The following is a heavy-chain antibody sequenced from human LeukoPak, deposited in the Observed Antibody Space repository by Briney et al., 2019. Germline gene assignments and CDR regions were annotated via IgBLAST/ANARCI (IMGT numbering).Heavy chain of an antibody. CDR1: GYTFTGNY. Sequence: ASVKVSCKASGYTFTGNYMHWVRQAPGQGLEWMGWINPRSGGTNYAQKFQGRVTMTRDTSITTAYMELSRLRSDDTAVYYCVKMHYDFWSAFHIGGQGTMVTVSS. D-gene: IGHD3-3*01. CDR3: VKMHYDFWSAFHI. CDR2: INPRSGGT. V-gene: IGHV1-2*02. J-gene: IGHJ3*02.